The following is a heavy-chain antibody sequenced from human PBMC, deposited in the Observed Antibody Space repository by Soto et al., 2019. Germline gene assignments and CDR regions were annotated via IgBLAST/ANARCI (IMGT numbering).Heavy chain of an antibody. CDR3: ARETTVTTFDY. Sequence: PSETLSLTCAVSGGSISSGDYSWSWIRQPPGKGLEWIGYIYHSGSTYYNPSLKSRVTISVDRSKNQISLKLSSVTAADTAVYYCARETTVTTFDYWGQGTLVTVSS. CDR1: GGSISSGDYS. V-gene: IGHV4-30-2*01. J-gene: IGHJ4*02. D-gene: IGHD4-17*01. CDR2: IYHSGST.